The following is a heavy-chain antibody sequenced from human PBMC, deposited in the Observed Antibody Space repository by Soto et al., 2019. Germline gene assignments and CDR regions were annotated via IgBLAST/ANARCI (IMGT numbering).Heavy chain of an antibody. CDR3: ARYMEAEYQLLSRYYYYGMDV. Sequence: SSETLSLTCAVYGGSFSGYYWSWIRQPPGKGLEWIGEINHSGSTNHNPSLKSRVTISVDTSKNQFSLKLSSVTAADTAVYYCARYMEAEYQLLSRYYYYGMDVWGQGTTVTVSS. CDR2: INHSGST. V-gene: IGHV4-34*01. J-gene: IGHJ6*02. CDR1: GGSFSGYY. D-gene: IGHD2-2*01.